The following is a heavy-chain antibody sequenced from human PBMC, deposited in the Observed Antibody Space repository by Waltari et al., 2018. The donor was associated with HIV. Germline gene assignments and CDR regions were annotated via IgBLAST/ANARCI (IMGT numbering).Heavy chain of an antibody. CDR3: ASNRHYYDSSAYHHYGMDV. CDR1: GYTFTNYG. J-gene: IGHJ6*02. V-gene: IGHV1-18*01. D-gene: IGHD3-22*01. Sequence: QVQLVQSGAEVKKPGASVKVSCKASGYTFTNYGISWVRQAPVPGLEWMGWISAYNGNTNYAQRFQGRVTMTTDTSTSTAYMELRSLRSDDTAVYYCASNRHYYDSSAYHHYGMDVWGQGTTVTVSS. CDR2: ISAYNGNT.